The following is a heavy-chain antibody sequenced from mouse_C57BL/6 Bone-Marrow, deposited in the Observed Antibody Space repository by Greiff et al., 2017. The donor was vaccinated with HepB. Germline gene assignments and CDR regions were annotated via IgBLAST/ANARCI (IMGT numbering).Heavy chain of an antibody. CDR3: ARWYYGSSLAWFAY. V-gene: IGHV1-22*01. CDR1: GYTFTDYN. D-gene: IGHD1-1*01. Sequence: EVQLQQSGPELVKPGASVKMSCKASGYTFTDYNMHWVKQSHGKSLEWIGYINPNNGGTSYNQKFKGKATLTVNNSSSTAYMELRSLTAEDSAVYFCARWYYGSSLAWFAYGGQGTLVTVSA. J-gene: IGHJ3*01. CDR2: INPNNGGT.